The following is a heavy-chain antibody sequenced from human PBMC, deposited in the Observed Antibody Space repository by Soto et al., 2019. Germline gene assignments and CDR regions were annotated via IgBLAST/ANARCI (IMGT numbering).Heavy chain of an antibody. CDR2: ISTYNGNT. D-gene: IGHD2-2*02. Sequence: ASVKVSCKASGYTFTSYGITWVRQAPGQGLEWMGWISTYNGNTNYAQNLQGRVTMTTDTSTNTAYMELRSLRSDDTAVYYCERTYGNSCYSPWGQGTLVTVSS. CDR1: GYTFTSYG. CDR3: ERTYGNSCYSP. V-gene: IGHV1-18*01. J-gene: IGHJ5*02.